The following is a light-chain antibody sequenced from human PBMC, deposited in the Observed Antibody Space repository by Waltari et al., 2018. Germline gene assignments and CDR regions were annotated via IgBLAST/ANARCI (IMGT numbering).Light chain of an antibody. CDR1: SSDVGGYNS. CDR3: RSYTSRYTYV. Sequence: QSALTQPASVSGSPGQSITISCTGTSSDVGGYNSVSWYQQHPGKAPKVIIYEVYNRPSGASDRFSGSKSGNTASLIISGLQAGDEADYYCRSYTSRYTYVFGSGTKVTVL. CDR2: EVY. V-gene: IGLV2-14*01. J-gene: IGLJ1*01.